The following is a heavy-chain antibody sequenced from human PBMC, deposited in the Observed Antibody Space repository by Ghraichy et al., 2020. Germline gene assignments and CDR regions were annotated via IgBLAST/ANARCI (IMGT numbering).Heavy chain of an antibody. V-gene: IGHV3-23*01. CDR2: ISGSGSSI. D-gene: IGHD6-13*01. CDR1: GFTFSSYA. J-gene: IGHJ4*02. CDR3: AKGGKGYSSSWYDY. Sequence: GGSLRLSCAASGFTFSSYAMSWVRQAPGKGLEWVSAISGSGSSIYYADSVKGRFTISRDNSKNTLYLQMNSLRAEDTAVYYCAKGGKGYSSSWYDYWDQGTLVTVSS.